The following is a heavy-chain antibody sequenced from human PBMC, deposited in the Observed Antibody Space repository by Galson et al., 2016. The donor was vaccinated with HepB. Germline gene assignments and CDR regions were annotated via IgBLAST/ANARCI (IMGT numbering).Heavy chain of an antibody. V-gene: IGHV3-7*01. J-gene: IGHJ4*02. CDR2: IAHDGGEN. CDR1: GFRFSGYF. D-gene: IGHD2-21*01. Sequence: SLRLSCAASGFRFSGYFMSWLRQAPGKGLEWVANIAHDGGENRYVDSVKGRFTISRDNAKNSLYPQMNSLRAEDTAVYYCAREANRFLYFDFWGRGTLVSVSS. CDR3: AREANRFLYFDF.